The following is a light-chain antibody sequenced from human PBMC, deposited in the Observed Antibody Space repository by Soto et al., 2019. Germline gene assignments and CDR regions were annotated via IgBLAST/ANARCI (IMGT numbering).Light chain of an antibody. CDR3: MQARHLPRT. CDR2: LGS. Sequence: DIVMTQSPLSLTVTPGEPASISCRSSASLMYDNGHVFLDWYLEKPGHPPQLLIYLGSNRHSGVPERFSGSVSGTDFTLKISRVEAEDVGVYYCMQARHLPRTFGGGT. CDR1: ASLMYDNGHVF. V-gene: IGKV2-28*01. J-gene: IGKJ4*01.